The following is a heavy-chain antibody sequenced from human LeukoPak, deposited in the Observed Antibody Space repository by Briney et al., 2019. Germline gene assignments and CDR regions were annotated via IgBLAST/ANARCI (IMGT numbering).Heavy chain of an antibody. V-gene: IGHV3-30*02. CDR3: ARNYEGYYYYYGMDV. CDR2: IRYDGSNK. Sequence: GGSLRLSCAASGFTFSSYGMHWVRQAPGKGLEWVAFIRYDGSNKYYADSVKGRFTISRDNSKNTLYLQMNSLRAEDTAVYYCARNYEGYYYYYGMDVWGQGTTVTVSS. D-gene: IGHD3-22*01. J-gene: IGHJ6*02. CDR1: GFTFSSYG.